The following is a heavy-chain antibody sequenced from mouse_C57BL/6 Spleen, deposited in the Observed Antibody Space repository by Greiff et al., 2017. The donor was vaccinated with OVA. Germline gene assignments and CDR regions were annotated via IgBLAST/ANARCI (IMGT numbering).Heavy chain of an antibody. Sequence: EVKLQESGPGLVKPSQSLSLTCSVTGYSITSGYYWNWIRQFPGNKLEWMGYISYDGSNNYNPSLKNRISITRDTSKNQFFLKLNSVTTEDTATYYCARGPIYYYGSSYDWYFDVWGTGTTVTVSS. CDR3: ARGPIYYYGSSYDWYFDV. CDR1: GYSITSGYY. V-gene: IGHV3-6*01. CDR2: ISYDGSN. D-gene: IGHD1-1*01. J-gene: IGHJ1*03.